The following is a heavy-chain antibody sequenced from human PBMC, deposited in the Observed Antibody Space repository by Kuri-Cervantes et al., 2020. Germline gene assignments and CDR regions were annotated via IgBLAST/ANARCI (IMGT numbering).Heavy chain of an antibody. CDR3: AADQEGGSGSYYPGGGDY. CDR2: ISGSGGST. Sequence: GESLKISCAASGFTFSSYAMSWVRQAPGKGLEWVSAISGSGGSTYYADSVKGRFTISRDNSKNTLYLQMNSLRAEDTAVYYCAADQEGGSGSYYPGGGDYWGQGTLVTVSS. J-gene: IGHJ4*02. V-gene: IGHV3-23*01. CDR1: GFTFSSYA. D-gene: IGHD3-10*01.